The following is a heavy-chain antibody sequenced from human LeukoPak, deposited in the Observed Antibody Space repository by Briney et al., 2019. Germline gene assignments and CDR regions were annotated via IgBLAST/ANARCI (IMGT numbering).Heavy chain of an antibody. J-gene: IGHJ5*02. D-gene: IGHD3-10*01. Sequence: SQTLSLTCTVSGGSISSGGYYWSWIRQHPGKGLEWIGYIYYSGSTYYNPSLKSRVTISVDTSKNQFSLKLSSVTAADTAVYYCARFQKGRGSNRWFDPWGLGTLVTVSS. CDR3: ARFQKGRGSNRWFDP. CDR1: GGSISSGGYY. CDR2: IYYSGST. V-gene: IGHV4-31*03.